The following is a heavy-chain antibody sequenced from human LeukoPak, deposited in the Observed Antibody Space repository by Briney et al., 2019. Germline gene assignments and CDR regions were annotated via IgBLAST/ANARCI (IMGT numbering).Heavy chain of an antibody. Sequence: GGSLRLSCAVSGFTFSNSWMSWVRQAPGKGLEWVASINQDGSDKHYVESLQGRFTISRDNAKNSLYLQMNSLRAEDTAVYYCASQSYNERWLQLDYWGQGTLVTVSS. CDR2: INQDGSDK. V-gene: IGHV3-7*01. D-gene: IGHD5-24*01. J-gene: IGHJ4*02. CDR1: GFTFSNSW. CDR3: ASQSYNERWLQLDY.